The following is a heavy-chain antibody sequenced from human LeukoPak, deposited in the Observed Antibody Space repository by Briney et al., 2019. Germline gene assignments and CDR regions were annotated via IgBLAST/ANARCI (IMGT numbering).Heavy chain of an antibody. CDR1: GFTFSSYA. Sequence: PGGSLRLSCAASGFTFSSYAMSWVRQAPGKGLEWVSGISGSGGSTYYADSVKGRFTISRDNSKNTLYLQMNSLRVEDTAVYYCARDQGDDIVVVPAAPGDYWGQGTLVTVSS. CDR2: ISGSGGST. J-gene: IGHJ4*02. D-gene: IGHD2-2*01. CDR3: ARDQGDDIVVVPAAPGDY. V-gene: IGHV3-23*01.